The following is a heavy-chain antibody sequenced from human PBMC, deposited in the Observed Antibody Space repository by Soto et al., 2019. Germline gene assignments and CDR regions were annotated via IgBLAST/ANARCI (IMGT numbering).Heavy chain of an antibody. CDR3: AKDLITMVRGALPYYYYGMDV. CDR1: GFTFSSYG. Sequence: QVQLVESGGGVVQPGRSLRLSCAASGFTFSSYGMHWVRQAPGKGLEWVAVISYDGSNKYYADSVKGRFTISRDNSKNTLYLQMNSLRAEDTAVYYCAKDLITMVRGALPYYYYGMDVWGQGTTVTVSS. D-gene: IGHD3-10*01. CDR2: ISYDGSNK. J-gene: IGHJ6*02. V-gene: IGHV3-30*18.